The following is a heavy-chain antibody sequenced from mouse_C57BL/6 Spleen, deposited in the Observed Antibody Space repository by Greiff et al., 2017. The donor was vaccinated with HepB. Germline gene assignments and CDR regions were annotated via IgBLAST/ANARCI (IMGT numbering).Heavy chain of an antibody. D-gene: IGHD1-1*01. J-gene: IGHJ3*01. V-gene: IGHV10-1*01. CDR3: VRGDYYGSMFAY. CDR2: IRSKSNNYAT. CDR1: GFSFNTYA. Sequence: EVHLVESGGGLVQPKGSLKLSCAASGFSFNTYAMNWVRQAPGKGVEWVARIRSKSNNYATYYADSVKDTFTISRDDSESMLYLQMNNLKTEDTAMYYCVRGDYYGSMFAYWGQGTLVTVSA.